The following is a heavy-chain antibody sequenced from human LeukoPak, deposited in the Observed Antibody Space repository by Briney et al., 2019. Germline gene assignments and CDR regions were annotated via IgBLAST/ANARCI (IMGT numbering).Heavy chain of an antibody. J-gene: IGHJ4*02. CDR1: GYTFTSYG. Sequence: ASVKVSCKASGYTFTSYGISWVRQAPGQGLEWMGWISAYNGNTNYAQKLQGRVTMTTDTSTSTAYVELRSLRSDDTAVYYCARDRPVVVTAILSYWGQGTLVTVSS. CDR3: ARDRPVVVTAILSY. V-gene: IGHV1-18*01. CDR2: ISAYNGNT. D-gene: IGHD2-21*02.